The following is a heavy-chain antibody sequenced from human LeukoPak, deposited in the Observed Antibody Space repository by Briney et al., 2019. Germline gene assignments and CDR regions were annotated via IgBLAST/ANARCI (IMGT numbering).Heavy chain of an antibody. CDR2: VYYSGST. J-gene: IGHJ4*02. CDR1: RDSVSNDKFF. CDR3: ARLGWWDS. V-gene: IGHV4-39*01. D-gene: IGHD2-15*01. Sequence: SETLSLTCTVSRDSVSNDKFFWGWIRQPPGEGLEWIGSVYYSGSTYYNPSLNSRVTISVDTSKNQFSLKLSSVTAADTAVCYCARLGWWDSWGQGTLVTVSS.